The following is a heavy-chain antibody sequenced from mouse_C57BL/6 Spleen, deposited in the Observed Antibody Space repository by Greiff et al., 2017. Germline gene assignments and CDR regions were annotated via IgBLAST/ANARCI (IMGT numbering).Heavy chain of an antibody. D-gene: IGHD1-1*01. V-gene: IGHV1-82*01. CDR2: MYPGDGDT. CDR1: GYAFSSSW. CDR3: ARGSSRGWFAY. J-gene: IGHJ3*01. Sequence: VQLQQSGPELVKPGASVKISCTASGYAFSSSWLNWVKQRPGKGLEWFGRMYPGDGDTNYNGKFKGKATLTADKSSSTAYMQLSSLTSEDSAVYFCARGSSRGWFAYWGQGTLVTVSA.